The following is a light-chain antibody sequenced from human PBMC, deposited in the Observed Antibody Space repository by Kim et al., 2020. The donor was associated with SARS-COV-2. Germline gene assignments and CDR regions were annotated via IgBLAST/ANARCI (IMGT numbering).Light chain of an antibody. CDR2: QDT. CDR3: QAWDASTAVV. CDR1: KLGDKY. J-gene: IGLJ2*01. V-gene: IGLV3-1*01. Sequence: SYELTQPPSVSVSPGQTASITCSADKLGDKYVCWYQQKPGQSPVLVIYQDTKRPSGIPERFSGSNSGNTATLTISGTQAMDEADYYCQAWDASTAVVFGGGTKLTVL.